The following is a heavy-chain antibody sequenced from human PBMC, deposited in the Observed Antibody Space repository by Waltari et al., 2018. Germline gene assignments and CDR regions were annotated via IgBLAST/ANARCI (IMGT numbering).Heavy chain of an antibody. D-gene: IGHD1-26*01. Sequence: EVQLVESGGGLVQPGRSLRLSCAASGFPFDDYAMHWVRQAPGKGLEWVSGISWNSGSIGYADSVKGRFTISRDNAKNSLYLQMNSLRAEDMAFYYCVVVGATTTAFDIWGQGTMVTVSS. CDR2: ISWNSGSI. CDR3: VVVGATTTAFDI. V-gene: IGHV3-9*03. J-gene: IGHJ3*02. CDR1: GFPFDDYA.